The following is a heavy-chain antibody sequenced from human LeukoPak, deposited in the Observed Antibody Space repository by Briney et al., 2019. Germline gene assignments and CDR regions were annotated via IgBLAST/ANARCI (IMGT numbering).Heavy chain of an antibody. Sequence: GGSLRLSCAASGFTVSSNYMSWVRQAPGKGLEWVSVIYSGGSTYYADSVKGRFTISRDNSKNTLYLQMNSLRAEDTAVYYSARENNGYYYGMDVWGQGTTVTVSS. CDR2: IYSGGST. CDR3: ARENNGYYYGMDV. J-gene: IGHJ6*02. V-gene: IGHV3-53*01. CDR1: GFTVSSNY. D-gene: IGHD1/OR15-1a*01.